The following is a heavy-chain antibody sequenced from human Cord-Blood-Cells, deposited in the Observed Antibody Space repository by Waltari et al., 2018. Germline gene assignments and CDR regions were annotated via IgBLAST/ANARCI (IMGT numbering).Heavy chain of an antibody. CDR1: GGSISSGDYY. V-gene: IGHV4-30-4*01. D-gene: IGHD3-16*01. Sequence: QVQLQESGPGLVKPSQTLSLTCTVSGGSISSGDYYWSWIRQPPGKGLEWIGYIYYRGITYYNPSRKSRVTISVDTSKNQFSLKLSSVTAADTAVYYCARDVSGGGSVDYWGQGTLVTVSS. CDR2: IYYRGIT. J-gene: IGHJ4*02. CDR3: ARDVSGGGSVDY.